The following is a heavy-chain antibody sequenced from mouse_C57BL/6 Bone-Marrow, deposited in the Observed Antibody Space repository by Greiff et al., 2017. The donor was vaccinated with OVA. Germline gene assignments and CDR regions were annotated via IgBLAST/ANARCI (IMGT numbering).Heavy chain of an antibody. CDR1: GFTFSDFY. J-gene: IGHJ4*01. Sequence: EVHLVESGGGLVQPGGSLKLSCAASGFTFSDFYMYWIRQTPEKRLEWVAHISNGGGSTYYPDTVKGRFTISRDNAKNTLYLQMSRLKSEDTAMYYCARLDAMDYWGQGTSVTVSS. CDR3: ARLDAMDY. V-gene: IGHV5-12*01. CDR2: ISNGGGST.